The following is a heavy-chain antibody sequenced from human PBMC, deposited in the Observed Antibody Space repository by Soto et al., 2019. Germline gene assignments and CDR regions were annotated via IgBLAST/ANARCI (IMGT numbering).Heavy chain of an antibody. CDR2: IYHSGTT. CDR3: ARGKDGARVTTY. J-gene: IGHJ4*02. V-gene: IGHV4-38-2*02. Sequence: SETLCLTYNVSGFSISSGFYWGWVRQPPGKGLEWIGAIYHSGTTYFNPSLKSRVTMAIDTSKNQFSLSLASVAAADTAVYYWARGKDGARVTTYWGQGTLVTV. D-gene: IGHD4-17*01. CDR1: GFSISSGFY.